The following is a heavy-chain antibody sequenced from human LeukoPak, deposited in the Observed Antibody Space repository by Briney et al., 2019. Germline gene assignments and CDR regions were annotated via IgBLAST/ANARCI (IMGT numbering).Heavy chain of an antibody. Sequence: SETLSLTCSISGGSISDSYWSWIRQPPGKGLEWIGYIYYSGSTTYNPSLKSRVAISIDTSKIQFSLKLTSMTAADTAVYYCARGRGNYYAFDIWGQGTMVTVSS. CDR3: ARGRGNYYAFDI. CDR1: GGSISDSY. D-gene: IGHD1-26*01. J-gene: IGHJ3*02. CDR2: IYYSGST. V-gene: IGHV4-59*12.